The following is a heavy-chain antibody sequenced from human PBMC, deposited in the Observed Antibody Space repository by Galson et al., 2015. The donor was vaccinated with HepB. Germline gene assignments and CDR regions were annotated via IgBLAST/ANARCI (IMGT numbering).Heavy chain of an antibody. V-gene: IGHV1-46*01. J-gene: IGHJ6*02. D-gene: IGHD4-17*01. Sequence: SGYTFTSYYMHWVRQAPGQGLEWMGIINPSGGSTSYAQKFQGRVTMTRDTSTSTVYMELSSLRSEDTAVYYCATAYGDYDLYYYYGMDVWGQGTTVTVSS. CDR1: GYTFTSYY. CDR2: INPSGGST. CDR3: ATAYGDYDLYYYYGMDV.